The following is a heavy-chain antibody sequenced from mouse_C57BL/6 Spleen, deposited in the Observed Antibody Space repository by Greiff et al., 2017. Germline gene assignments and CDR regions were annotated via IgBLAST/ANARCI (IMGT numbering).Heavy chain of an antibody. Sequence: VQLQQSGAELVRPGASVKLSCKASGYTFTDYYINWVKQRPGQGLEWIARIYPGSGNTYYNEKFKGKATLTADKSSSTAYMQLSSLTSEDSAVLFWGRGGHDYVFADWGQGTLVTVS. CDR3: GRGGHDYVFAD. J-gene: IGHJ3*01. V-gene: IGHV1-76*01. D-gene: IGHD2-4*01. CDR2: IYPGSGNT. CDR1: GYTFTDYY.